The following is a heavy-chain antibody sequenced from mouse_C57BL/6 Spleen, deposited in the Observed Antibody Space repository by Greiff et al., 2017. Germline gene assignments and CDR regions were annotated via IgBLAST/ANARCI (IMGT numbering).Heavy chain of an antibody. V-gene: IGHV7-3*01. J-gene: IGHJ1*03. Sequence: EVKLMESGGGLVQPGGSLSLSCAASGFTFTDYYMSWVRQPPGKALEWLGFIRNKANGYTTEYSASVKGRFTISRENSQSVLYLQMHALRAEDSATYYGARYDYYWYFDVGGTGTTVTVSS. CDR2: IRNKANGYTT. CDR3: ARYDYYWYFDV. CDR1: GFTFTDYY. D-gene: IGHD2-4*01.